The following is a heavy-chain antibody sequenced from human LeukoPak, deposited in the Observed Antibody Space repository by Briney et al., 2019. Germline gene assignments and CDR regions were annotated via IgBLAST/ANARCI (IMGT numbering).Heavy chain of an antibody. Sequence: ASVKVSCTASGFTFTSSAVQWVRQARGRRLEWIGWIVVGSGNTNYAQKFQERVTITRDMSTSTAYMELSSLRSEDTAVYYCAAGKFHSLGRADYWGQGTLVTVSS. V-gene: IGHV1-58*01. CDR1: GFTFTSSA. D-gene: IGHD1-26*01. J-gene: IGHJ4*02. CDR3: AAGKFHSLGRADY. CDR2: IVVGSGNT.